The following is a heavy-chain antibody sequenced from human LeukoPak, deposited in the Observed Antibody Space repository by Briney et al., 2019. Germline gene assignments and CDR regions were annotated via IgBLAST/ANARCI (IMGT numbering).Heavy chain of an antibody. CDR2: FSGSGNTT. Sequence: GGSLRLSCAASGFTFSDYYMSCIREAPGESVEWVSYFSGSGNTTNYADSVRSRFTISRDTAKNSLYLQMSALRAEDTGVYYCARWDGTKLRLFDYWGQGNMVTVSS. J-gene: IGHJ4*02. CDR3: ARWDGTKLRLFDY. CDR1: GFTFSDYY. D-gene: IGHD1-26*01. V-gene: IGHV3-11*04.